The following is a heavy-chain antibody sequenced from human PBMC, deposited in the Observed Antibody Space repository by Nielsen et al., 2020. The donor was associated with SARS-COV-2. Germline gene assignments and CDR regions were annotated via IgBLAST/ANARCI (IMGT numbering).Heavy chain of an antibody. Sequence: GGSLRLSCAASGFTFSSYEMHWVRQAPGKGLEWVSYISSSGSTIYYADSVKGRFTISRDNAKNSLYLQMNSLRAEDTAVYYCARDRVLRFLEWSPSSDYGMDVWGQGTTVTVSS. CDR2: ISSSGSTI. CDR3: ARDRVLRFLEWSPSSDYGMDV. V-gene: IGHV3-48*03. J-gene: IGHJ6*02. D-gene: IGHD3-3*01. CDR1: GFTFSSYE.